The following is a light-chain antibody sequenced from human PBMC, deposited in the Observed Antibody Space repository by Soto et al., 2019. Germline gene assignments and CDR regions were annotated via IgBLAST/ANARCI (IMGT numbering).Light chain of an antibody. CDR2: DAS. Sequence: RSQSRMERATHTWRGSQIVSSTYLAWYQQKPGQSPRLLIYDASNRATGISARFSASGSGTDFTLTIIDVQPEDFALYYCHQRQSWPRTFGQGSKVDIK. CDR1: QIVSSTY. CDR3: HQRQSWPRT. V-gene: IGKV3-11*01. J-gene: IGKJ1*01.